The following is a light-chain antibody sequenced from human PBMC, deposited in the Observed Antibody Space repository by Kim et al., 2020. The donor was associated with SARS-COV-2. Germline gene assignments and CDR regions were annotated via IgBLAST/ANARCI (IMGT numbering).Light chain of an antibody. V-gene: IGLV3-19*01. CDR2: GKN. J-gene: IGLJ2*01. Sequence: SSELTQDPVVSVALGQTVRITCQGDGSRTYYASWYQQKPGQAPLTVIYGKNNRPSGIPDRFSASTSGDTASLTIAGAQAEDEADYYCNSRDSSGNHLLFGGGTQLTVL. CDR3: NSRDSSGNHLL. CDR1: GSRTYY.